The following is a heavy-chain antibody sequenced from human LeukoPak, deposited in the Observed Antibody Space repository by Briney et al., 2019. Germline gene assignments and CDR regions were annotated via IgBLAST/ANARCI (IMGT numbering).Heavy chain of an antibody. CDR2: IIPILGIA. V-gene: IGHV1-69*04. Sequence: SVKVSCKASGGTFSSYAISWVRQAPGQGLEWMGRIIPILGIANYAQKFQGRVTITADKSTSTAYMELSSLRSEDTAVYYCARYSSSWYGNYYYGMDVWGQGTTVTVSS. CDR1: GGTFSSYA. D-gene: IGHD6-13*01. CDR3: ARYSSSWYGNYYYGMDV. J-gene: IGHJ6*02.